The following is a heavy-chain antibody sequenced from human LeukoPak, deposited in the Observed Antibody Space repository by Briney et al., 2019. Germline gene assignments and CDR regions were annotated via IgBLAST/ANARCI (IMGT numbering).Heavy chain of an antibody. J-gene: IGHJ4*02. CDR3: TKDVADYVWGDYRHLDM. CDR2: ITWNSDFT. D-gene: IGHD3-16*02. Sequence: GRSLRLSCAASGFSFDDYAVHWVRQSPRKGLEWVAGITWNSDFTALADSVKGRFTISRDNANNSVYLHMNTLTPDDTAVYYCTKDVADYVWGDYRHLDMWGQGSLVTVSA. CDR1: GFSFDDYA. V-gene: IGHV3-9*01.